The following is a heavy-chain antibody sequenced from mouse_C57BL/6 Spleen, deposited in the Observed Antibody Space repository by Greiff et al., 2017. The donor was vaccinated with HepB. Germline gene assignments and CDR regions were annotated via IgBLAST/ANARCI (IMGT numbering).Heavy chain of an antibody. D-gene: IGHD4-1*02. CDR3: ASQLGDWYFDV. Sequence: VQLQQSGPELVKPGASVKISCKASGYAFSSSWMNWVKQRPGKGLEWIGRIYPGDGDTNYNGKFKGKATLTADKSSSTAYMQLSSLTSEDSAVYFCASQLGDWYFDVWGTGTTVTVSS. CDR1: GYAFSSSW. J-gene: IGHJ1*03. CDR2: IYPGDGDT. V-gene: IGHV1-82*01.